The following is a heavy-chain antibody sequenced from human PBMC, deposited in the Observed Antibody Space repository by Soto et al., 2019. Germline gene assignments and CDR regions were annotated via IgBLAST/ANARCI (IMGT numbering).Heavy chain of an antibody. V-gene: IGHV4-34*01. Sequence: SETLSLTCAVYGGSFSGYYWSWIRQPPGKGLEWIGEINHSGSTNYNPSLKSRVTISVDTSKNQFSLKLSSVTAADTAVYYCVSHQGVRGVRYYYYYGMDVWGQGTTVTVSS. D-gene: IGHD3-10*01. CDR2: INHSGST. CDR3: VSHQGVRGVRYYYYYGMDV. J-gene: IGHJ6*02. CDR1: GGSFSGYY.